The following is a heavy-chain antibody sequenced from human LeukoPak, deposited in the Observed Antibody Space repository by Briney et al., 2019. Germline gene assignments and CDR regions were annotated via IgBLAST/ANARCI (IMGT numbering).Heavy chain of an antibody. Sequence: PGGPLRLSCAASGFTFSSYSMNWVRQAPGKGLEWVSSISSSSSYIYYADSVKGRFTISRDNAKNSLYLQMNSLRAEDTAVYYCARDFPWELALDYYYGMDVWGQGTTVTVSS. CDR2: ISSSSSYI. D-gene: IGHD1-26*01. CDR1: GFTFSSYS. CDR3: ARDFPWELALDYYYGMDV. V-gene: IGHV3-21*01. J-gene: IGHJ6*02.